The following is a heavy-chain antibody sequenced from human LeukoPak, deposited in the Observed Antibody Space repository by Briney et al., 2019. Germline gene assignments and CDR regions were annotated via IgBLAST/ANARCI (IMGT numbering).Heavy chain of an antibody. D-gene: IGHD3-16*02. J-gene: IGHJ3*02. CDR1: GYTFTGYY. CDR3: ARDREISDAFDI. V-gene: IGHV1-2*02. Sequence: GASVKVSCKASGYTFTGYYMHWVRQAPGQGLEWMGWINPNSGGTNYAQKFQGRVTMTRDTSISTVYMELSRLRSDDTAVYYCARDREISDAFDIWGQGTMVTVSS. CDR2: INPNSGGT.